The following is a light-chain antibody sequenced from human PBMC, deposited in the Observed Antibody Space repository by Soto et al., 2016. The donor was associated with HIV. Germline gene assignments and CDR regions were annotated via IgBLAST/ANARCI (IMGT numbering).Light chain of an antibody. Sequence: SFVLTQPPSVSLAPGKTARITCGGDIIGSKSVHWYQQKPGQAPVLVIYKDSERPSGIPERFSGSSSGTTVTLTISGVQAEDEADYYCQSADSSGTYEVFGAGTKVTVL. CDR1: IIGSKS. CDR3: QSADSSGTYEV. CDR2: KDS. V-gene: IGLV3-25*03. J-gene: IGLJ1*01.